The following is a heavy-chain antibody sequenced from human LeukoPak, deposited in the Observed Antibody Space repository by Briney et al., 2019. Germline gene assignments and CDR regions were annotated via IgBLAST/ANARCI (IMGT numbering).Heavy chain of an antibody. D-gene: IGHD1-14*01. V-gene: IGHV3-30*18. CDR3: AKDRHPARTDGYYFDY. CDR1: AFTFRTYG. CDR2: ISYDANNE. Sequence: GGSLRLSCAASAFTFRTYGMHWVRQAPGKGLEWVAVISYDANNENYADSVKGRFTISRDNSKNTLYLQMNRLRAEDTAVYYCAKDRHPARTDGYYFDYWGQGTLVTVSS. J-gene: IGHJ4*02.